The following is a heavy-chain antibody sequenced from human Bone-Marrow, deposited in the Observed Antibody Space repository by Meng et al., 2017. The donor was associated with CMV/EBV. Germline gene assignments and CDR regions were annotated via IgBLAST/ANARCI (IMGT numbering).Heavy chain of an antibody. CDR1: GFTFSSYA. V-gene: IGHV3-30-3*01. CDR2: ISYDGSNK. J-gene: IGHJ6*01. Sequence: GESLKISCAASGFTFSSYAMHWVRQAPGKGLEWVAVISYDGSNKYYADSVKGRFTISRDNSKNTLYLQMNSLRAEDTAVYYCARVNGGYYYYGMDVWGQGTTVTVSS. CDR3: ARVNGGYYYYGMDV.